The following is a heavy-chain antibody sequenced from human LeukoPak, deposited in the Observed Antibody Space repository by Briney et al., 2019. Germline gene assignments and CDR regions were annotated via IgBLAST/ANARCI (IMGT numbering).Heavy chain of an antibody. CDR1: GFTFSSYG. V-gene: IGHV3-33*01. D-gene: IGHD3-22*01. J-gene: IGHJ4*02. CDR2: IWYDGSNK. Sequence: PGRALRLSCAASGFTFSSYGMHWGRQAPGKGLEWVAVIWYDGSNKYYADSVKGRFTISRDNSKNTLYLQMNSLRAEDTAVYYCAREAGYYDSSGFFPRLDYWGQGTLVTVSS. CDR3: AREAGYYDSSGFFPRLDY.